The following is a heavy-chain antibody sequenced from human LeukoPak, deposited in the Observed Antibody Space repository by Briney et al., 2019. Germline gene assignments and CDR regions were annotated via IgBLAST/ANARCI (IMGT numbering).Heavy chain of an antibody. Sequence: SVKVSCKASGGTFSSYAISGGRQAPGQGLEWMGRIIPILGIANYAQKFQGRVTITADKSTSTAYMELSSLRSEDTAVYYCARDSEVPAANQNYYYYGMDVWGQGTTVTVSS. J-gene: IGHJ6*02. V-gene: IGHV1-69*04. CDR3: ARDSEVPAANQNYYYYGMDV. D-gene: IGHD2-2*01. CDR1: GGTFSSYA. CDR2: IIPILGIA.